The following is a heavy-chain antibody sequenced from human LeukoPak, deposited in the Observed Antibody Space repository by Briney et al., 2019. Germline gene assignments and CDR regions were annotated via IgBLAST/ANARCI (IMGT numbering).Heavy chain of an antibody. D-gene: IGHD1-1*01. CDR2: IYYSGST. CDR3: ARDLFADTTGTVDY. V-gene: IGHV4-59*12. Sequence: SETLSLTCTVSGGSISTYYWNWIRQPPGKGLEWIGYIYYSGSTNYNPSLKSRVTISVDTSKNQFSLKLSSVTAADTAVYYCARDLFADTTGTVDYWGQGTLVTVSS. J-gene: IGHJ4*02. CDR1: GGSISTYY.